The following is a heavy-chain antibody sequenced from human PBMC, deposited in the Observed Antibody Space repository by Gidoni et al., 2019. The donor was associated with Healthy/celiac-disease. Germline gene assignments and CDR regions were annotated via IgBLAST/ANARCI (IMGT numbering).Heavy chain of an antibody. CDR1: GFTFSSYS. CDR3: ASHTNLPGGFFDY. J-gene: IGHJ4*02. V-gene: IGHV3-21*01. Sequence: EVQLVESGGGLVKPGGSLRLSCAASGFTFSSYSMNWVRQAPGKVLGWVSSISSSSSYIYYADSVKGRFTISRDNAKNSLYLQMNSLRAEDTAVYYCASHTNLPGGFFDYWGQGTLVTVSS. CDR2: ISSSSSYI. D-gene: IGHD3-10*01.